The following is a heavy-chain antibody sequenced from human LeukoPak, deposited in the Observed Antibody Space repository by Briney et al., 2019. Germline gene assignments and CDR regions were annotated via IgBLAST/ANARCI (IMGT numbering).Heavy chain of an antibody. CDR2: IYWDDDK. Sequence: SGPTLVNPTPTLTLTCSFSGFSLTTSGVGVGWIRQSPGKALEWLALIYWDDDKRYSPSLKTRLAIMKDTSNNQVVLMMTNMDPVDTATYYCAHRRSGYNWNHGDFDYWGQGNPVTVSS. CDR3: AHRRSGYNWNHGDFDY. CDR1: GFSLTTSGVG. V-gene: IGHV2-5*02. D-gene: IGHD1-14*01. J-gene: IGHJ4*02.